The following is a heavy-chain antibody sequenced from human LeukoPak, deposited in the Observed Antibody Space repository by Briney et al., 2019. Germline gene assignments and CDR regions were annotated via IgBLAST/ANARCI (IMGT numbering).Heavy chain of an antibody. D-gene: IGHD4-17*01. Sequence: PSETLSLTCNVSGGSISPYYWSWIRQTPGKGLEWIGYILYSGTTTNYNPSLKSRVTISVDTSKSQFSLKLRSGSAADTAVYFCARQGMNTATFDYWGQGTLVTVSS. CDR3: ARQGMNTATFDY. CDR1: GGSISPYY. V-gene: IGHV4-59*08. CDR2: ILYSGTTT. J-gene: IGHJ4*02.